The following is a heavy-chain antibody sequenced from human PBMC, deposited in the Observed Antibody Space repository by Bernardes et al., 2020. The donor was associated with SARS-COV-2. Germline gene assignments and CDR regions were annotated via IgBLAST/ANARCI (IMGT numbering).Heavy chain of an antibody. Sequence: GGSLRLSCAASGFSVSGNYMNWVRQAPGRGLEWVSVLSSGGNTYYADSVKGRFTISRDNSKNTLYLQMNSLRTEDTAVYYCARLFSSSFDPWGQGTLVTVSS. J-gene: IGHJ5*02. CDR2: LSSGGNT. CDR1: GFSVSGNY. CDR3: ARLFSSSFDP. V-gene: IGHV3-66*02. D-gene: IGHD6-6*01.